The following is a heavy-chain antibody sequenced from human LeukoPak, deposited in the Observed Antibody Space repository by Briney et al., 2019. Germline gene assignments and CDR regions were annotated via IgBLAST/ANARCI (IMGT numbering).Heavy chain of an antibody. Sequence: SETLSLTCTVSGGSISRYYWSWIRQPPGKGLEWFGYVYDSGTPNYNPSLKSRVTISVDTSKNQFSLKLSSVTAADTAVYYCARVSWSPGTSYYYMDVWGKGTTVTVSS. V-gene: IGHV4-59*01. CDR3: ARVSWSPGTSYYYMDV. CDR2: VYDSGTP. CDR1: GGSISRYY. D-gene: IGHD1-1*01. J-gene: IGHJ6*03.